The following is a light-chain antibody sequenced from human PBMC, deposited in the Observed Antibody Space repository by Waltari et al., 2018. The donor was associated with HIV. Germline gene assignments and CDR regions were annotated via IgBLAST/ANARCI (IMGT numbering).Light chain of an antibody. CDR1: SSAVAPYKL. CDR2: GVS. CDR3: CSYVSNVI. V-gene: IGLV2-23*02. J-gene: IGLJ2*01. Sequence: QSALTQPASVSGSPGKSTTLSCPRPSSAVAPYKLVSWYQQHPDKAPKLMIYGVSKRPSGVSDRFSGSKSGDTASLTISGLQAEDDADYYCCSYVSNVIFGGGTKLTVL.